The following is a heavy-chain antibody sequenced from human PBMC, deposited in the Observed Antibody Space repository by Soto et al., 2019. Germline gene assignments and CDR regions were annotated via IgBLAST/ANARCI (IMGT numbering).Heavy chain of an antibody. Sequence: ASVKVSCKASGGTFSSYAISWVRQAPGQGLEWMGGIIPIFGTANYAQKFQGRVTITADESTSTAYMELSSLRSEDTAVYYCARDRDSSGYYFHSYFDYWGQGTLVTVSS. J-gene: IGHJ4*02. V-gene: IGHV1-69*13. CDR2: IIPIFGTA. D-gene: IGHD3-22*01. CDR1: GGTFSSYA. CDR3: ARDRDSSGYYFHSYFDY.